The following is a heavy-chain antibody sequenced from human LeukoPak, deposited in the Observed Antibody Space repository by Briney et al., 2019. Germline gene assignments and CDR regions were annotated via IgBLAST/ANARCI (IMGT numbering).Heavy chain of an antibody. D-gene: IGHD5-12*01. CDR2: IYYSGST. Sequence: SETLSLTCTVSGGSVSSGSYYWSRIRQPPGKGLEWIGYIYYSGSTNYNPSLKSRVTISVDTSKNQFSLKLSSVTAADTAVYYCARGSFPTNLFDYWGQGTLVTVSS. V-gene: IGHV4-61*01. CDR3: ARGSFPTNLFDY. CDR1: GGSVSSGSYY. J-gene: IGHJ4*02.